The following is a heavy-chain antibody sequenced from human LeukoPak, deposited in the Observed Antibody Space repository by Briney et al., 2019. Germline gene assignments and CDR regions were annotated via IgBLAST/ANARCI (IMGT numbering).Heavy chain of an antibody. CDR2: ISYDGGHK. V-gene: IGHV3-30*03. Sequence: GGSLRLSCVASGFTFNNFGVHWVRQAPGKGLEWVAVISYDGGHKYYADSVTRRFTISRDNSKNTVYLQMSSLSAEDTALYYCARSDGYCAGGSCSPDYWGQGTLVTVSS. CDR3: ARSDGYCAGGSCSPDY. CDR1: GFTFNNFG. D-gene: IGHD2-8*02. J-gene: IGHJ4*02.